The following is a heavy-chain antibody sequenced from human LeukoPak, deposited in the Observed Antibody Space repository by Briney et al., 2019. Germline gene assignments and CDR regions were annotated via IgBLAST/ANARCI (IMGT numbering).Heavy chain of an antibody. V-gene: IGHV3-48*01. Sequence: GGSLRLSCEASGFTFKNHSMNWVRQAPGRGLEWVSFISSSGGTIYYADSVKGRFTISRDNVNNSLHPLMNSLRADDTAVYHCARDSSGYRRFGFWGQGTLVTVSS. D-gene: IGHD3-22*01. CDR2: ISSSGGTI. J-gene: IGHJ4*02. CDR1: GFTFKNHS. CDR3: ARDSSGYRRFGF.